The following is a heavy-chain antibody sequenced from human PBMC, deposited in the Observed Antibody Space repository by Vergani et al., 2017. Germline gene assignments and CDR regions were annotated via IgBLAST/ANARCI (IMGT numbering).Heavy chain of an antibody. CDR3: ARGRVLTGGSDY. Sequence: VQLVESGGGLVQPGGSLRLSCAASGFTFSSYAMHWVRQAPGKGLEWVAVISYDGSNKYYADSVKGRFTISRDNSKNTLYLQMNSLRAEDTAVYYCARGRVLTGGSDYWGQGTLVTVSS. CDR1: GFTFSSYA. D-gene: IGHD4/OR15-4a*01. J-gene: IGHJ4*02. CDR2: ISYDGSNK. V-gene: IGHV3-30-3*01.